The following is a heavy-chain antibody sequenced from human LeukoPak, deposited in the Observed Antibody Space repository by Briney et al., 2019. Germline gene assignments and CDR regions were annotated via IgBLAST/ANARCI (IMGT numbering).Heavy chain of an antibody. CDR2: INPNSGGT. V-gene: IGHV1-2*02. D-gene: IGHD6-19*01. Sequence: ASVKVSCKASGYTFTGYYMHWVRQAPGRGLEWMGWINPNSGGTNYAQKFQGRVTMTRDTSISTAYMELSRLRSDDTAVYYCARDSGIAVAVKRMDVWGQGTTVTVSS. CDR3: ARDSGIAVAVKRMDV. CDR1: GYTFTGYY. J-gene: IGHJ6*02.